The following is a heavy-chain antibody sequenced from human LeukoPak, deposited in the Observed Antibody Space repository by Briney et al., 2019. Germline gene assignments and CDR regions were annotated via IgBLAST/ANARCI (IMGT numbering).Heavy chain of an antibody. CDR3: AKLPDCSNDACSQGDY. CDR2: ISGSGDNT. CDR1: AITFSRKA. Sequence: TGGSLRLSCATSAITFSRKAMSWVRQAPGKGLEWVSAISGSGDNTYYVDAVRGRFTISRDNSKNTLYLHMNNLRAEDTAVYYCAKLPDCSNDACSQGDYWGQGTLVIVSS. V-gene: IGHV3-23*01. J-gene: IGHJ4*02. D-gene: IGHD2-8*01.